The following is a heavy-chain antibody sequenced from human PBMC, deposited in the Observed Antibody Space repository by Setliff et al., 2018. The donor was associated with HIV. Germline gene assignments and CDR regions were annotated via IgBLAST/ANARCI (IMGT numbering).Heavy chain of an antibody. Sequence: PGGSLRLSCTDSGFTFGDYAMTWVRQAPGKGLEWVGFIRGKRGKAYGGTTEYATPVKGRFTISRDDSKSIAYLEMNSLKTEDTAVYYCTRELAVPGTSFFDYWGQGTLVTVSS. J-gene: IGHJ4*02. D-gene: IGHD6-19*01. V-gene: IGHV3-49*04. CDR2: IRGKRGKAYGGTT. CDR3: TRELAVPGTSFFDY. CDR1: GFTFGDYA.